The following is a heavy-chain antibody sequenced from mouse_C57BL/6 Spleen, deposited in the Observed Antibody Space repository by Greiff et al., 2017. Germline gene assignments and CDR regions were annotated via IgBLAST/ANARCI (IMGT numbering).Heavy chain of an antibody. Sequence: QVQLQQPGAELVKPGASVKLSCKASGYTFTSYWMQWVKQRPGQGLEWIGEIDPSDSYTNYNQKFKGKATLTVDTSSSTAYMQLSSLTSEDSAVYYCAKRNNGNLFAYWGQGTLVTVSA. CDR3: AKRNNGNLFAY. CDR1: GYTFTSYW. D-gene: IGHD2-1*01. CDR2: IDPSDSYT. J-gene: IGHJ3*01. V-gene: IGHV1-50*01.